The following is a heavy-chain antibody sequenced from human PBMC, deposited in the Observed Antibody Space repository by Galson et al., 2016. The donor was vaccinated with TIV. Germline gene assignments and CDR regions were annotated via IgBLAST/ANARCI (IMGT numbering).Heavy chain of an antibody. CDR3: ARDQMSRIVVVAAANYYFDH. V-gene: IGHV3-30*03. D-gene: IGHD2-15*01. Sequence: SLRLSCAASGFTFSNYGMHWVRQAPGKGLEWVAVLSYDERNKKYADSVKGRFTISRDNSKNMSYLQMNSLTAEDTAVYYCARDQMSRIVVVAAANYYFDHWGQGTLVTVSS. J-gene: IGHJ4*02. CDR1: GFTFSNYG. CDR2: LSYDERNK.